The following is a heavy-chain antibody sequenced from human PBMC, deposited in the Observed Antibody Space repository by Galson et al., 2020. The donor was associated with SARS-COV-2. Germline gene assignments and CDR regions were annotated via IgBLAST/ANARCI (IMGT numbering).Heavy chain of an antibody. J-gene: IGHJ1*01. Sequence: GGSVRLSCAASGFTFSSYGMHWVRQAPGKGLEWVAVIWYDGSNKYYADSVKGRFTISRDNSKNTLYLQMNSLRAEDTAVYYCASSITMIAGFQHWGQGTLVTVSS. V-gene: IGHV3-33*01. CDR2: IWYDGSNK. CDR3: ASSITMIAGFQH. D-gene: IGHD3-22*01. CDR1: GFTFSSYG.